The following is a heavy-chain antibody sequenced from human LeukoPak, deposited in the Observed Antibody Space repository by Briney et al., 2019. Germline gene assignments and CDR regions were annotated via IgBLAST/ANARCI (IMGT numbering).Heavy chain of an antibody. CDR3: ANPLWSGYYTSLPDY. V-gene: IGHV3-23*01. CDR1: GFTFSSYA. Sequence: GGSLRLSCAASGFTFSSYAMSWVRQAPGKGLEWVSAISGSGGSTYYADSVKGRFTISRDNSKNTLYLQMNSLRAEDTAVYYCANPLWSGYYTSLPDYWGQGTLVTVSS. J-gene: IGHJ4*02. D-gene: IGHD3-3*01. CDR2: ISGSGGST.